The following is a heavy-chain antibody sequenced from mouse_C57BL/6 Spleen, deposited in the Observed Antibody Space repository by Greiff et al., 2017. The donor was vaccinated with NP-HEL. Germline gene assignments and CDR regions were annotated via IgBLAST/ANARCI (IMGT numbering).Heavy chain of an antibody. V-gene: IGHV1-19*01. CDR2: INPYNGGT. CDR1: GYTFTDYY. J-gene: IGHJ3*01. D-gene: IGHD3-2*02. Sequence: VQLQQSGPVLVKPGASVKMSCKASGYTFTDYYMNWVKQSHGKSLEWIGVINPYNGGTSYNQKFKGKATLTVDKSSSTAYMELNSLTSEDSAVYYCALDSSGYPFAYWGQGTLVTVSA. CDR3: ALDSSGYPFAY.